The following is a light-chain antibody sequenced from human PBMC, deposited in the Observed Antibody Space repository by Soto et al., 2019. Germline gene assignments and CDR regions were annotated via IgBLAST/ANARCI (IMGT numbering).Light chain of an antibody. CDR2: EVT. J-gene: IGLJ1*01. V-gene: IGLV2-14*01. CDR1: SGDIGSYNR. CDR3: SSYTNINTRACV. Sequence: QSVLTQPASVSGSPGQSITSSCTGTSGDIGSYNRVSWYQQHPGKAPKLIIYEVTDRPSGVSNRFSGSKSGNTAPLTISGLQAEDEAEYYCSSYTNINTRACVFGTGTKVTVL.